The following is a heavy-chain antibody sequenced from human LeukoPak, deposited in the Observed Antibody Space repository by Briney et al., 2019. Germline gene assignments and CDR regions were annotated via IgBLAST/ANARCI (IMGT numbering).Heavy chain of an antibody. Sequence: SETLSLTCAVYGGSFSGYYWSWIRQPPGKGLEWIGYIYYNGITNYNPSLKSRVTISVDTSKNQFSLKLSSVTAADTAVYYCARGGYGGNSGNFDYWGQGTLVTVSS. V-gene: IGHV4-59*01. CDR1: GGSFSGYY. CDR2: IYYNGIT. J-gene: IGHJ4*02. CDR3: ARGGYGGNSGNFDY. D-gene: IGHD4-23*01.